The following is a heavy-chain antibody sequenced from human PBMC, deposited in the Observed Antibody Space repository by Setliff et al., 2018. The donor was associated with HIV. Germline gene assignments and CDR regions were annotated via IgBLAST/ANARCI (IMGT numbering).Heavy chain of an antibody. CDR1: GYTFTGYY. CDR3: ARGSLLGYFDWLFPD. J-gene: IGHJ4*02. V-gene: IGHV1-2*02. CDR2: INPNSGGT. D-gene: IGHD3-9*01. Sequence: ASVKVSCKASGYTFTGYYMHWVRQAPGQGLEWMGWINPNSGGTNYAQKFQGRVTMTRDTSISTAYMELSRLRSDDTAVYYCARGSLLGYFDWLFPDWGPGTLVTVSS.